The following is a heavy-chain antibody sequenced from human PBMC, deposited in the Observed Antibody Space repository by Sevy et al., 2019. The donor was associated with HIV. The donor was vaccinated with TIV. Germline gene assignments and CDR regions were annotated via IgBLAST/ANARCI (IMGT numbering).Heavy chain of an antibody. V-gene: IGHV3-7*01. CDR1: GFRFSHYF. CDR2: VDQGGSQK. CDR3: ARELWPGDY. Sequence: GVSLRLSCAASGFRFSHYFMGWVRQAPGKGREWVANVDQGGSQKYYVGSVKGRFTISRDNAKNSVYLQMNRLRLDDTAVYYCARELWPGDYWGQGTLVTVSS. J-gene: IGHJ4*02. D-gene: IGHD2-21*01.